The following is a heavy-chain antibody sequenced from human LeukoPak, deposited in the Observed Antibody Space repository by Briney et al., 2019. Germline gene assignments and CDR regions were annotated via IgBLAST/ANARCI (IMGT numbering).Heavy chain of an antibody. V-gene: IGHV3-48*01. J-gene: IGHJ6*04. CDR1: GYTLTELS. Sequence: SCKVSGYTLTELSMNWVRQAPGKGLEWVSYISSSSSTICYADSVKGRFTISRDNAKNSLYLQMNSLRAEDTAVYYCARTYYDFWSGPLVGGMDVWGKGTTVTVSS. D-gene: IGHD3-3*01. CDR3: ARTYYDFWSGPLVGGMDV. CDR2: ISSSSSTI.